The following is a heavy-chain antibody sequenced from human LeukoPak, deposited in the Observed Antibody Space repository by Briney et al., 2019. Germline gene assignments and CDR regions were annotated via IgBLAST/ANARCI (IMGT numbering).Heavy chain of an antibody. J-gene: IGHJ6*03. D-gene: IGHD2-2*01. Sequence: PSETLSLTCTVSGGSISSYYWSWIRQPAGKGREWIGRIYTSGSTNYNPSLKSRVTMSVDTSRNQFSLKLSSVTAADTAVYYCARDGIAVPAAQRAYYYYMDVWGKGTTVTVSS. V-gene: IGHV4-4*07. CDR3: ARDGIAVPAAQRAYYYYMDV. CDR2: IYTSGST. CDR1: GGSISSYY.